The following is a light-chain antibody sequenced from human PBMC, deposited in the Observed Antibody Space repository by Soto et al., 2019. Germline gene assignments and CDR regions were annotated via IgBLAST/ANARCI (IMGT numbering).Light chain of an antibody. Sequence: IVLRQYLATLALSPEKRATLSCRASQSVSSYLAWYQQKPGQAPRLLIYDASNRATGIPARFSGSGSGTDFTLTISSLEPEDFAVDFCQQRSNWPPGVLTFGGGTKVDIK. CDR2: DAS. CDR1: QSVSSY. V-gene: IGKV3-11*01. CDR3: QQRSNWPPGVLT. J-gene: IGKJ4*01.